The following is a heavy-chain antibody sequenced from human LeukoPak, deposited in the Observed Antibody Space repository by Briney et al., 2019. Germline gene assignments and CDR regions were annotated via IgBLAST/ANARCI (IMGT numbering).Heavy chain of an antibody. CDR2: INHSGST. V-gene: IGHV4-34*01. CDR3: ARGQGTVTTH. Sequence: PSETLSLTCAVYGGSFSGYYWSWIRQPPGKGLEWIGEINHSGSTNYNPSLKSRVTISVDTSKNQFSLKRSSVTAADTAVYYCARGQGTVTTHWGQGTLVTVSS. J-gene: IGHJ4*02. D-gene: IGHD4-17*01. CDR1: GGSFSGYY.